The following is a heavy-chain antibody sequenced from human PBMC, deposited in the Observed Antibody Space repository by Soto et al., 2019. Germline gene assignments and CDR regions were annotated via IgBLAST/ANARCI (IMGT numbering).Heavy chain of an antibody. CDR2: INHSGST. CDR1: GGSFSGYY. CDR3: ARVFEGFDL. V-gene: IGHV4-34*01. Sequence: SETLSLTCAVYGGSFSGYYWSWIRQPPGKGLEWIGQINHSGSTNRNPSLKSRVTISVDTSKNQFSLTLSSVTAADTAMYYCARVFEGFDLWAQGTPVTVSS. J-gene: IGHJ4*02.